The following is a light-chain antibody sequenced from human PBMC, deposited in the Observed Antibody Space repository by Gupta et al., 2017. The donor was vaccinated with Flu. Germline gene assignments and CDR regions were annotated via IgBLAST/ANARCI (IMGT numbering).Light chain of an antibody. CDR3: QQYGSLPT. V-gene: IGKV3-20*01. J-gene: IGKJ4*01. CDR1: QSVTNNY. CDR2: DGT. Sequence: GESATLSCRASQSVTNNYIAWYQQKPGQAPRLLIYDGTTGATDIPHRFSGGWSGTDFTHIINELEPDDFAIYYCQQYGSLPTFGGGTKVEI.